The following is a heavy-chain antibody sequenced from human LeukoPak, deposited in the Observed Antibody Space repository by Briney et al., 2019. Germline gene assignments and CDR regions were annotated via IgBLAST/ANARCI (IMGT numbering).Heavy chain of an antibody. CDR1: GDSVSSNSAA. Sequence: SQTLSLTCAISGDSVSSNSAAWNWIRQSPSRGHEWLGRTYYRSKWYNDYAVSVKSRITINPDTSKNQFSLQLNSVTPEDTAVYYCARESLGYSSSWYEIFFDYWGQGTLVTVSS. CDR2: TYYRSKWYN. CDR3: ARESLGYSSSWYEIFFDY. J-gene: IGHJ4*02. V-gene: IGHV6-1*01. D-gene: IGHD6-13*01.